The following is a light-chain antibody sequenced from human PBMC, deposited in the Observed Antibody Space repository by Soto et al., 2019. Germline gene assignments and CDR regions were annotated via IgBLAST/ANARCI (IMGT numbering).Light chain of an antibody. CDR1: QSITTY. J-gene: IGKJ5*01. Sequence: DIQMTQSPSSLFASVGDRVTITCRASQSITTYLNWYQQRPGKAPRLLIYGASSLHTGFPSRFSGSGSGTDFTLTISSLQPEDFATYYCQRSYRSISFGPGTRLEMK. CDR2: GAS. CDR3: QRSYRSIS. V-gene: IGKV1-39*01.